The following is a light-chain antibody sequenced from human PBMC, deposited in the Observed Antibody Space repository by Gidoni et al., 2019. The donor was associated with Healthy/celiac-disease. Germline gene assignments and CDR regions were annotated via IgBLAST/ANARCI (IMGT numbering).Light chain of an antibody. Sequence: EIVLTQSPGTLSLSPGEIATLSCRASQSVSSRYLAWYQQKPGQAPRLIIYGSSNRATCIPDRFSGSGSGTDFTLNISRLEPEYFAVYYCQQWTFGQGTKVEIK. CDR3: QQWT. CDR2: GSS. V-gene: IGKV3-20*01. CDR1: QSVSSRY. J-gene: IGKJ1*01.